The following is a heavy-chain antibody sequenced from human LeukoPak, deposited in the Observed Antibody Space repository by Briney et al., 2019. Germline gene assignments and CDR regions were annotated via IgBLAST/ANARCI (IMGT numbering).Heavy chain of an antibody. J-gene: IGHJ3*02. V-gene: IGHV4-38-2*02. Sequence: SETLSLTCTVSGYSISSGYYWGWIRQPPGKGLEWIGSIYHSGSTYYNPSLKSRVTISVDTSKNRFSLKLSSVTAADTAVYYCARDRGSGSYPDAFDIWGQGTMVTVSS. CDR1: GYSISSGYY. CDR3: ARDRGSGSYPDAFDI. D-gene: IGHD1-26*01. CDR2: IYHSGST.